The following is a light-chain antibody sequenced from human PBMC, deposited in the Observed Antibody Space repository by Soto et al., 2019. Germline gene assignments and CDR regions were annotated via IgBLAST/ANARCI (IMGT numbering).Light chain of an antibody. Sequence: QSVLTQPASVSGSPGQSITVSCTGTSSDVGGHNYVSWFQQHPGQAPKLLIYEVTTRPSGVSTRFSGSKSGNTASLTISGLQAEHEADYHCRSYSSSGTLFVFGTGTKLTVL. J-gene: IGLJ1*01. V-gene: IGLV2-14*01. CDR3: RSYSSSGTLFV. CDR1: SSDVGGHNY. CDR2: EVT.